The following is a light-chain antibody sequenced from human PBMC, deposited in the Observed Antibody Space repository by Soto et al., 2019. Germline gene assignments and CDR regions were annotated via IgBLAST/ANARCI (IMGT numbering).Light chain of an antibody. V-gene: IGKV3-20*01. CDR2: GAS. CDR1: QSVSSSD. J-gene: IGKJ1*01. Sequence: VLTNSADAMSLDPGERGTLFCRASQSVSSSDLAWYQQKPGQAPRLLIYGASSRATGIPDRFSGSGSGTDFTLAIGGLEPEACGAYFWQCHGARFGDGTKVDI. CDR3: QCHGAR.